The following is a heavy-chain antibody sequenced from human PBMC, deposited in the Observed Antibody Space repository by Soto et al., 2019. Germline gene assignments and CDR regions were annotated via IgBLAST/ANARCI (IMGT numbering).Heavy chain of an antibody. Sequence: ASVKVSCKGSGYTFTVYYMHWVRQAPGQGLEWMGWINPKSGGTRYPQKFQGRVTMAWDTPISTAYMALTRLRSDEKAVYYCERDLAKGGGSEGFDYWGQGTMVTVSS. J-gene: IGHJ4*02. D-gene: IGHD1-26*01. V-gene: IGHV1-2*02. CDR3: ERDLAKGGGSEGFDY. CDR2: INPKSGGT. CDR1: GYTFTVYY.